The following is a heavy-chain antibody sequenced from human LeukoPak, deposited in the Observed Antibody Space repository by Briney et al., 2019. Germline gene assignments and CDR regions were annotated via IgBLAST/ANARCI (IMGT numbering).Heavy chain of an antibody. Sequence: SETLSLTCAVYGGSFSGYYWSWIRQPPGKGLERIGEINHSGSTNYNPSLKSRVTISVDTSKNQFSLKLSSVTAADTAVYYCARHKVKRYYYDSSGPKGAFDIWGQGTMVTVSS. V-gene: IGHV4-34*01. J-gene: IGHJ3*02. CDR3: ARHKVKRYYYDSSGPKGAFDI. D-gene: IGHD3-22*01. CDR1: GGSFSGYY. CDR2: INHSGST.